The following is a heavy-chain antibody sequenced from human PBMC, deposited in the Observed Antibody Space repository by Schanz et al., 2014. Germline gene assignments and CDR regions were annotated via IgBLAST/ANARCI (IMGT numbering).Heavy chain of an antibody. CDR2: IYGNVKT. Sequence: EVQLVESGGGLVQPGGSLRISCAASGFTVSSDFMAWVRHAPGKGLQWVSFIYGNVKTHYADSVEGRFITSRDISTNTVHLQMNGLRADDTGVCYCARSIMSDYSGYPWAYDFWGQGTPVTVSS. D-gene: IGHD4-17*01. J-gene: IGHJ4*02. CDR1: GFTVSSDF. CDR3: ARSIMSDYSGYPWAYDF. V-gene: IGHV3-53*04.